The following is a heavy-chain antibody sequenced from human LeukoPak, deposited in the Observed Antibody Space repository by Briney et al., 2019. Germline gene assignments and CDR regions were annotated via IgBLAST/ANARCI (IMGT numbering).Heavy chain of an antibody. V-gene: IGHV3-30*04. J-gene: IGHJ4*02. CDR1: GFTFSSYA. Sequence: PGRSLRLSCAASGFTFSSYAMHWVRQAPGKGLEWVAVISYDGSNKYYADSVKGRFTISRDNSKNTLYLQMNSLRAEDTAVYYCARGAHERDDYGGFFDYWGQGTLVTVSS. CDR3: ARGAHERDDYGGFFDY. D-gene: IGHD4-23*01. CDR2: ISYDGSNK.